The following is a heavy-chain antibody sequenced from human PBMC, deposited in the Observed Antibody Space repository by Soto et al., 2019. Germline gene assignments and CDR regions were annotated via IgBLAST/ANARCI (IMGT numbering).Heavy chain of an antibody. J-gene: IGHJ6*02. CDR3: ARGLAAAGTHYYYYGMDV. Sequence: GESLKISCKGSGYSFTSYWIGWVRQMPGKGLEWMGIIYPGDSDTRYSPSFQGQVTISADKSISTAYLQWSSLKASDTAMYYCARGLAAAGTHYYYYGMDVWGQGTTVTVSS. V-gene: IGHV5-51*01. CDR2: IYPGDSDT. CDR1: GYSFTSYW. D-gene: IGHD6-13*01.